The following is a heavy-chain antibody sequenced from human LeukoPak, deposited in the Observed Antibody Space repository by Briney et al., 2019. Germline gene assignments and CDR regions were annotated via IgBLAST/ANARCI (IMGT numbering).Heavy chain of an antibody. CDR2: IYYTGGT. D-gene: IGHD6-13*01. CDR1: GGPITTSSYY. CDR3: ARGIAAAGPFDY. J-gene: IGHJ4*02. Sequence: PSETLSLTCSVSGGPITTSSYYWGWIRQPPEKGLEWIGSIYYTGGTYYSPSLKSRVTISVDTSKNQFSLKLSSVTAADTAVYYCARGIAAAGPFDYWGQGTLVTVSS. V-gene: IGHV4-39*01.